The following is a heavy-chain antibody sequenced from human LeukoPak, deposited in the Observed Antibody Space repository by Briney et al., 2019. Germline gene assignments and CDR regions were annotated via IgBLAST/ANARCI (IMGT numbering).Heavy chain of an antibody. CDR2: ISYDGSNK. Sequence: GGSLRLSCAASGFTFSSYAMHWVRQAPGKGLEWVAVISYDGSNKYYADSVKGRFTISRDNSKNTLYLQMNSLRAEDTAVYYCARGATYAYYQDYWGQGTLVTVSS. CDR1: GFTFSSYA. J-gene: IGHJ4*02. V-gene: IGHV3-30-3*01. CDR3: ARGATYAYYQDY. D-gene: IGHD1-26*01.